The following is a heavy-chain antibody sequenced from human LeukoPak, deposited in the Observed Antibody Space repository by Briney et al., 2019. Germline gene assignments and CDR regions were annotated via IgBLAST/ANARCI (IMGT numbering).Heavy chain of an antibody. CDR1: GFTLSSYG. Sequence: GGSLRLSCAASGFTLSSYGMHWVRQAPGKGLEWVAVIWYDGNYQYYADSVKGRFTISRDNSKSTLYLEMNSLRVEDTAVYYCARDVVRGLNWFDPWGQGVLVTVSS. D-gene: IGHD3-10*01. CDR2: IWYDGNYQ. CDR3: ARDVVRGLNWFDP. J-gene: IGHJ5*02. V-gene: IGHV3-33*01.